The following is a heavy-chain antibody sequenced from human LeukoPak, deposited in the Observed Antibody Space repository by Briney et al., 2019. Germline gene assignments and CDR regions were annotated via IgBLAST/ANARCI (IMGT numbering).Heavy chain of an antibody. CDR1: GGSFSGYY. CDR2: INHSGST. J-gene: IGHJ6*02. D-gene: IGHD5-18*01. Sequence: SETLSLTCAVYGGSFSGYYWSWIRQPPGKGLEWIGEINHSGSTNYNPSLKSRVTISVDTSKNQFSLKLSSVTAADTAVYYCASGGVGRGYSYGYDYYYGMDVWGQGTTVTVSS. CDR3: ASGGVGRGYSYGYDYYYGMDV. V-gene: IGHV4-34*01.